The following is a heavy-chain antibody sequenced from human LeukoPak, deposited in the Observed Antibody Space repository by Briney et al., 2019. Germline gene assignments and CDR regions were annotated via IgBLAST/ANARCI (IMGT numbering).Heavy chain of an antibody. Sequence: GGSLRLSCAASGFTFSSYSMNWVRQAPGKGLEWVSYISSSSSTIYYADSVKGRYTISRENAKNSLYLQMNSLRDEDTAVYYCASLGGGIMITFGGPRPDAFDIWGQGTMVTVSS. D-gene: IGHD3-16*01. CDR3: ASLGGGIMITFGGPRPDAFDI. CDR2: ISSSSSTI. V-gene: IGHV3-48*02. CDR1: GFTFSSYS. J-gene: IGHJ3*02.